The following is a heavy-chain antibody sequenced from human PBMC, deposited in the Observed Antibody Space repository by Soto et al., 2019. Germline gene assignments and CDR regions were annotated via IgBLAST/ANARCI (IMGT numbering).Heavy chain of an antibody. V-gene: IGHV4-39*02. J-gene: IGHJ4*02. CDR1: GGSISSISHS. CDR2: IFYNGIT. Sequence: SETLSLTCTVSGGSISSISHSWGWIRQSPGQGLEWIGNIFYNGITYYNPSLKSRVTISADTSKNHISLKLRSVTVADTAVYSCARPVTGTQYYFDFWGQGSLVTVSS. CDR3: ARPVTGTQYYFDF. D-gene: IGHD1-1*01.